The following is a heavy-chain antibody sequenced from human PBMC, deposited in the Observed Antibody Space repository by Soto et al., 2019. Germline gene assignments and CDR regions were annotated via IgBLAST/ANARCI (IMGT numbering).Heavy chain of an antibody. CDR1: GFTFRSYI. Sequence: VQLVESGGGLVQPGGSLRLSCAASGFTFRSYIMNWVRQAPGKGLEWVSYISSGSSTIYYADSVKGRFTISRDNAKHSLYLQMNSLRVEDTAVYYCARDGGDARQFDPWGQGTLVTVSA. J-gene: IGHJ5*02. CDR3: ARDGGDARQFDP. D-gene: IGHD3-16*01. V-gene: IGHV3-48*01. CDR2: ISSGSSTI.